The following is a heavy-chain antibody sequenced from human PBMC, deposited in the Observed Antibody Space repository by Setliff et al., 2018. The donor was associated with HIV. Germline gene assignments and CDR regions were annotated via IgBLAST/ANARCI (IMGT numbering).Heavy chain of an antibody. CDR2: INHSGNT. D-gene: IGHD3-22*01. J-gene: IGHJ4*02. CDR3: ARQAYFDSGGFYPAWVY. CDR1: GESLSGYY. Sequence: SETLSLTCDVSGESLSGYYWAWIRQHPEKGLEWMGAINHSGNTNYNPSLESRGSISVDTSMDQFSLKLRSVTAADTGVYYCARQAYFDSGGFYPAWVYWGQGTLVTVSS. V-gene: IGHV4-34*01.